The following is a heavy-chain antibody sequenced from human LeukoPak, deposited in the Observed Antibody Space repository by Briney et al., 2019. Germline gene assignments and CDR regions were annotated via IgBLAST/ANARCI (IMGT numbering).Heavy chain of an antibody. CDR2: ITSDGENT. D-gene: IGHD3-10*01. Sequence: GGSQRLSCSASGFSFSTHNMHWVRQAPGKGLEFVSGITSDGENTDYLDFVKGRFTITRDNSKNTLYLRMTSLRPEDTAVYFCVKGRYGTGWDFWGPGTLVIVSS. J-gene: IGHJ4*02. V-gene: IGHV3-64D*06. CDR1: GFSFSTHN. CDR3: VKGRYGTGWDF.